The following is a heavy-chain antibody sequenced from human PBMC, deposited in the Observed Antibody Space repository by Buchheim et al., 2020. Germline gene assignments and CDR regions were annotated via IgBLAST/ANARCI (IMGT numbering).Heavy chain of an antibody. V-gene: IGHV3-7*01. J-gene: IGHJ4*02. Sequence: EVQLVESGGGLVQPGGSLRLSCAASGFTFSSYWMSWVRQAPGKGLEWVANIKQEGSEKYYVDAVKGRFTISRANAKNSMNPQMNSLRAEDTAVYYCARDGLRGPAWIDYWGQGTL. D-gene: IGHD3-16*01. CDR2: IKQEGSEK. CDR3: ARDGLRGPAWIDY. CDR1: GFTFSSYW.